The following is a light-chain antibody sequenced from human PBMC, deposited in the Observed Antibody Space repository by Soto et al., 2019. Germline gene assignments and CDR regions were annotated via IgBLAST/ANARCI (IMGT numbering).Light chain of an antibody. CDR1: QPVSSSY. Sequence: EIVLTQSPGILSLSPGERATLSCRASQPVSSSYLAWYQQKPGQAPRLLIYGASTRATGIPDRFSGSGSGTDFTRTISRLEPEDFAVYYCQQCGISTWPFGQGNKVDIK. CDR3: QQCGISTWP. CDR2: GAS. V-gene: IGKV3-20*01. J-gene: IGKJ1*01.